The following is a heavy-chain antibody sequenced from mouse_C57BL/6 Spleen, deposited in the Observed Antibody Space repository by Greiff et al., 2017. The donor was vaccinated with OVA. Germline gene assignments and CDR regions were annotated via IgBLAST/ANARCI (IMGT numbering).Heavy chain of an antibody. CDR2: INPSTGGT. D-gene: IGHD1-2*01. CDR1: GYSFTGYY. Sequence: EVKVVESGPELVKPGASVKISCKASGYSFTGYYMNWVKQSPEKSLEWIGEINPSTGGTTYNQKFKAKATLTVDKSSSTAYMQLKSLTSEDSAVYYCARYTTAHWYFDVWGTGTTVTVSS. CDR3: ARYTTAHWYFDV. J-gene: IGHJ1*03. V-gene: IGHV1-42*01.